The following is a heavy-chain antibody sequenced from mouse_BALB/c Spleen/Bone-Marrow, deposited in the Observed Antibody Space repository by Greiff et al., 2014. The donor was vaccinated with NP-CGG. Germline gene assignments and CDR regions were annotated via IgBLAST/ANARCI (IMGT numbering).Heavy chain of an antibody. D-gene: IGHD2-2*01. V-gene: IGHV5-17*02. J-gene: IGHJ4*01. Sequence: EVMLVESGGGLVQPGGSRKLSCVVSGLTFSSFGMHWVRQVPEKGLEWVAYINSDSRTIYYADTVKGRFTISRDNPKNTLFLQMTSLRFEDTAIYYCTRPYGYSYAMDYWGQGTSVTVSS. CDR3: TRPYGYSYAMDY. CDR1: GLTFSSFG. CDR2: INSDSRTI.